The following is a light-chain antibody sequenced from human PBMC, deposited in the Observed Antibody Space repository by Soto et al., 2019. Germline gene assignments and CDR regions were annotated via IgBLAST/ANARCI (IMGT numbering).Light chain of an antibody. Sequence: EILLTQSPGTLSLSPGERATLSCRASQTISSDYLAWYQQKPGQAPRLLIYGSSTRATGTPDRFSGSGSGTDFTLTVSRLEPEDFAVYYCQQYGTSPQTFGQGTKVDIK. V-gene: IGKV3-20*01. CDR3: QQYGTSPQT. J-gene: IGKJ1*01. CDR1: QTISSDY. CDR2: GSS.